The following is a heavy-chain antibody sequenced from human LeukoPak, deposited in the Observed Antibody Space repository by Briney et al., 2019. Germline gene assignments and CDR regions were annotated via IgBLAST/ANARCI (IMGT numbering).Heavy chain of an antibody. CDR2: IIPIFGTA. Sequence: GASVKVSCKASGYTFTSYYMHWVRQAPGQGLEWMGGIIPIFGTANYAQKFQGRVTITADESTSTAYMELSSLRSEDTAVYYCASKYCSSTSCPPYYYYYGMDVWGQGTTVTVSS. CDR3: ASKYCSSTSCPPYYYYYGMDV. CDR1: GYTFTSYY. D-gene: IGHD2-2*01. J-gene: IGHJ6*02. V-gene: IGHV1-69*13.